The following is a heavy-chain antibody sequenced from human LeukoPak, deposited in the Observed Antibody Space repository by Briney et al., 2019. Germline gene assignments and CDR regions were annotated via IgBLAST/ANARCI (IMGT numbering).Heavy chain of an antibody. Sequence: GGSLRLSCAASGFTFCSYEMNWVRQAPGKGLEWVSYISSSGSTIYYADSVKGRFTISRDNSKNTLYLQMNSLRAEDTAVYYCARARYVNSFYAFDIWGQGTLVTVSS. D-gene: IGHD3-9*01. CDR3: ARARYVNSFYAFDI. CDR1: GFTFCSYE. J-gene: IGHJ3*02. CDR2: ISSSGSTI. V-gene: IGHV3-48*03.